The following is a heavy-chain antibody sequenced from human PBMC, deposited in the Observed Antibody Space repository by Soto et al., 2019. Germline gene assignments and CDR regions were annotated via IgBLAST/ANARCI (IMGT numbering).Heavy chain of an antibody. V-gene: IGHV3-23*01. D-gene: IGHD6-13*01. CDR1: GFTFSSYA. J-gene: IGHJ4*02. Sequence: GGSLRLSCAASGFTFSSYAMSWVRQAPGKGLEWVSAISGSGGSTYYADSVKGRFTISRDNSKNTLYLQMNSLRAEDTAVYYCARGRAAAGLFFDYWGQGTLVTVSS. CDR2: ISGSGGST. CDR3: ARGRAAAGLFFDY.